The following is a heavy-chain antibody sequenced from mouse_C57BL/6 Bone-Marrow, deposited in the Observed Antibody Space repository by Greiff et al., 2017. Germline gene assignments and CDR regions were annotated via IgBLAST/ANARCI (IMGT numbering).Heavy chain of an antibody. Sequence: VQLQQSGAELVKPGASVKLSCKASGYTFTSYWMHWVKQRPGQGLEWIGEIDPSDSYTNYNQKFKGQATLTVDKYSSTAYLPLSTLTSEDSAVYYCARVPPHYYGSSFWFAYWGQGTLVTVSA. CDR1: GYTFTSYW. V-gene: IGHV1-69*02. CDR3: ARVPPHYYGSSFWFAY. D-gene: IGHD1-1*01. J-gene: IGHJ3*01. CDR2: IDPSDSYT.